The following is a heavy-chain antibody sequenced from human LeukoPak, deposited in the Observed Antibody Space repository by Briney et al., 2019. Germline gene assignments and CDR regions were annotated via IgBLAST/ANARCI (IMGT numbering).Heavy chain of an antibody. D-gene: IGHD4-23*01. CDR2: IYHSGST. V-gene: IGHV4-38-2*02. CDR3: ARGDYGGNSGVWFDP. CDR1: GYSISSGYY. J-gene: IGHJ5*02. Sequence: PSETLSLTCTVSGYSISSGYYWGWIRQPPGKGLEWIGSIYHSGSTNYNPSLKSRVTISVDTSKNQFSLKLSSVTAADTAVYYCARGDYGGNSGVWFDPWGQGTLVTVSS.